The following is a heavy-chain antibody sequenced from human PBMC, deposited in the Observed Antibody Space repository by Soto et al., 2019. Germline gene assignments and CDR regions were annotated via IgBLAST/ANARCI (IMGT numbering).Heavy chain of an antibody. V-gene: IGHV3-23*01. D-gene: IGHD1-7*01. CDR1: GLTFSNYA. Sequence: GGSLRLSCATSGLTFSNYAMSWVRQAPGGGLEWVSSMSGSSSTTYYADSARGRFTISRDRSKNTLYLQMSSLRAEDTALYYCAKNQERELPRVIDFWGQGTLVTVSS. CDR3: AKNQERELPRVIDF. CDR2: MSGSSSTT. J-gene: IGHJ4*02.